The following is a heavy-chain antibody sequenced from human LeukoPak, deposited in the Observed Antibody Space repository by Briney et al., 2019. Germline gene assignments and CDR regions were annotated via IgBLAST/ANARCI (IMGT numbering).Heavy chain of an antibody. J-gene: IGHJ4*02. CDR2: IKQDEIEK. D-gene: IGHD4-11*01. CDR3: ARDAYRDRYFDY. CDR1: GFTFSSYA. V-gene: IGHV3-7*01. Sequence: PGGSLRLSCAASGFTFSSYAMSWVRQAPGEGLEWVANIKQDEIEKYYVDSVRGRFTISRDNAKNSLYLQMNSLRAEDTAVYYCARDAYRDRYFDYWGQGTLVTVSS.